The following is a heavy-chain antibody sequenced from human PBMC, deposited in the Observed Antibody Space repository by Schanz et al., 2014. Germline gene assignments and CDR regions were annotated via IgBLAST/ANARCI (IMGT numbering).Heavy chain of an antibody. CDR3: ARDRRNADLDY. CDR2: ISASGGTT. J-gene: IGHJ4*02. CDR1: GFTFSTSA. V-gene: IGHV3-23*01. D-gene: IGHD1-1*01. Sequence: EVQLLESGGGLVQPGGSLRLSCAASGFTFSTSAMSWVRQVPGKGLEWVSAISASGGTTYYADSVKGRFTISRDNSKTTVYLQMNSLRAEDTALYYCARDRRNADLDYWGQGTLVTVSS.